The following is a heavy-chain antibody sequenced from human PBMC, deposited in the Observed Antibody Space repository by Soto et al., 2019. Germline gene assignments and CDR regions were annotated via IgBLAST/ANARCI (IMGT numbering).Heavy chain of an antibody. CDR3: ARGLDGDSSLDAFDI. CDR2: ISSSGSTI. Sequence: PGGSLRLSCAASGFTFSDYYMSWIRQAPGKGLEWVSYISSSGSTIYYADSAKGRFTISRDNAKNSLYLQMNSLRAEDTAVYYCARGLDGDSSLDAFDIWGQGTMVTVSS. J-gene: IGHJ3*02. D-gene: IGHD4-17*01. CDR1: GFTFSDYY. V-gene: IGHV3-11*01.